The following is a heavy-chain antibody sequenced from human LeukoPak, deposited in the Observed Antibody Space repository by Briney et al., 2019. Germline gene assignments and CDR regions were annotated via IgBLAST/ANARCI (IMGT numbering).Heavy chain of an antibody. J-gene: IGHJ4*02. D-gene: IGHD3-22*01. CDR2: INHSGST. Sequence: SETLSLTCAVYGGSFSGYYWSWIRQPPGKGLEWIGEINHSGSTNYNPSLKSRVTISVDTSKNQFSLKPSSVTAADTAVYYCARDPYYYDSSGYPKLVYYFDYWGQGTLVTVSS. CDR3: ARDPYYYDSSGYPKLVYYFDY. CDR1: GGSFSGYY. V-gene: IGHV4-34*01.